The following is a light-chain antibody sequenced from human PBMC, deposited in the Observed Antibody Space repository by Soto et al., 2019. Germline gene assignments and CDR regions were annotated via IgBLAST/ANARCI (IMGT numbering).Light chain of an antibody. CDR1: QSLVYSDGNSY. CDR2: KAS. V-gene: IGKV2-30*01. J-gene: IGKJ1*01. Sequence: DAVMTQSPLSLPVALGQPAAISCRSSQSLVYSDGNSYLNWFQQRPGQSQRRLIYKASNRDPGVPDRFSGSGSGTDFTLKITRVEAKDVGVYYCMQGTHWPWTFGQGTKVEIK. CDR3: MQGTHWPWT.